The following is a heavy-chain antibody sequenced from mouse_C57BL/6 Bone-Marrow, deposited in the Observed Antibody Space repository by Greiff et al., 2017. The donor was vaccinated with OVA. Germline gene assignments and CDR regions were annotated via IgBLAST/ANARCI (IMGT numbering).Heavy chain of an antibody. CDR2: IDPETGGT. V-gene: IGHV1-15*01. D-gene: IGHD2-3*01. CDR1: GYTFTDYE. J-gene: IGHJ3*01. CDR3: TRSDDGYYRYWFAY. Sequence: QVHVKQSGAELVRPGASVTLSFKASGYTFTDYEMHWVKQTPVHGLEWIGAIDPETGGTAYNQKFKGKAILTADKSSSTAYMELRSLTSEDSAVYYCTRSDDGYYRYWFAYWGQGTLVTVSA.